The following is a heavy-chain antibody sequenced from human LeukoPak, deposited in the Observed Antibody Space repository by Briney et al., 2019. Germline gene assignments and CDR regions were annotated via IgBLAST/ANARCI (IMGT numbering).Heavy chain of an antibody. V-gene: IGHV4-31*03. CDR1: GGSISSGGYY. CDR3: APRRLELLSDYYYGMDV. J-gene: IGHJ6*02. Sequence: SETLSLTCTVSGGSISSGGYYWSWIRQHPGKGLEWIGYIYYSGSTYYNPSLKSRVTISVDTPKNQFSLKLSSVTAADTAVYYCAPRRLELLSDYYYGMDVWGQGTTVTVSS. D-gene: IGHD1-7*01. CDR2: IYYSGST.